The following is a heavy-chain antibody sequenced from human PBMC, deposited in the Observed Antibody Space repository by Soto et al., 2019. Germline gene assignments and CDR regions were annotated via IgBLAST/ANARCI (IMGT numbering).Heavy chain of an antibody. Sequence: GGSLRLSCAASGFTFDDYAMHWVRQAPGKGLEWVSGISWNSGSIGYADSVKGRFTISRDNAKNSLYLQMNSLRAEDTALYYCAKGYSGWYGLPSIWGQGTMVTVSS. CDR3: AKGYSGWYGLPSI. CDR1: GFTFDDYA. CDR2: ISWNSGSI. D-gene: IGHD6-19*01. V-gene: IGHV3-9*01. J-gene: IGHJ3*02.